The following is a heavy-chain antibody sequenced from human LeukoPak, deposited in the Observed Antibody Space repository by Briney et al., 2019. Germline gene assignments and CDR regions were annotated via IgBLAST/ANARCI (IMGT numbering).Heavy chain of an antibody. CDR3: ARTCDYYGSGSYYNDAFDI. CDR1: GFTFSSYA. CDR2: ISYDGSNK. D-gene: IGHD3-10*01. J-gene: IGHJ3*02. V-gene: IGHV3-30*04. Sequence: GGSLRLSCAASGFTFSSYAMHWVRQAPGKGLEWVAVISYDGSNKYYADSVKGRFTISRDNSKNTLYLQMNSLRAEDTAVYYCARTCDYYGSGSYYNDAFDIWGQGTMVTVSS.